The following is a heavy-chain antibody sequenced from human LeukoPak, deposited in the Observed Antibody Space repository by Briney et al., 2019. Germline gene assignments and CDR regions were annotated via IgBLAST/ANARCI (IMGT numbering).Heavy chain of an antibody. J-gene: IGHJ4*02. D-gene: IGHD2-21*01. CDR1: GGTFSSYA. Sequence: VKVSCKASGGTFSSYAISWVRQAPGQGLEWMGWINPNNGDTKYAQSFLGRVTMTRDTSTTTAYMELSSLRSDDTAVYFCASYPRSIPTPPFDYWGQGTLVTVSS. CDR2: INPNNGDT. V-gene: IGHV1-2*02. CDR3: ASYPRSIPTPPFDY.